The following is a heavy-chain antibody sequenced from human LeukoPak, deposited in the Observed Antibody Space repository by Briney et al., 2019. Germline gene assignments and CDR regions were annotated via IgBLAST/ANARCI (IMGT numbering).Heavy chain of an antibody. J-gene: IGHJ5*02. CDR1: GYTFTSYY. CDR3: ARSRYYYDSSGHRLPGWFDP. D-gene: IGHD3-22*01. V-gene: IGHV1-46*01. CDR2: INPSGGST. Sequence: EASVKVSCKASGYTFTSYYMHWVRQAPGQGLEWMGIINPSGGSTSYAQKFQGRVTMTRDTSTSTAYMELSRLRSDDTAVYYCARSRYYYDSSGHRLPGWFDPWGQGTLVTVSS.